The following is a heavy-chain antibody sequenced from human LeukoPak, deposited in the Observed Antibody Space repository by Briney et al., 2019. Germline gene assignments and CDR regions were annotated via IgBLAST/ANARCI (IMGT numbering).Heavy chain of an antibody. CDR2: INHSGST. CDR3: AREPPTDYYDSSGFYYVFDY. J-gene: IGHJ4*02. Sequence: KSSETLSLTCAVYGGSFSGYYWSWIRQPPGKGLEWIGEINHSGSTNCNPSLKSRVTISVDTSKNQFSLKLSSVTAADTAVYFCAREPPTDYYDSSGFYYVFDYWGQGTLVTVSS. V-gene: IGHV4-34*01. D-gene: IGHD3-22*01. CDR1: GGSFSGYY.